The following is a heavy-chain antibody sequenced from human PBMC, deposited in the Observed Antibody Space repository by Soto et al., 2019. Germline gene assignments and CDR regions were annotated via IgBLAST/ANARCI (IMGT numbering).Heavy chain of an antibody. Sequence: EVQLVESGGDLVKPGGSLSLSCAASGFSITNAWMTWVRQPPGKGLEWVARIKSKTDGGTTDYVAPVKGRFTISRDDSXXTXNXXQNSQKKEDTAVYYCTTSGGRYRPAWDYYYYGMDVWGQGTRVNVSS. V-gene: IGHV3-15*01. D-gene: IGHD1-26*01. J-gene: IGHJ6*01. CDR1: GFSITNAW. CDR2: IKSKTDGGTT. CDR3: TTSGGRYRPAWDYYYYGMDV.